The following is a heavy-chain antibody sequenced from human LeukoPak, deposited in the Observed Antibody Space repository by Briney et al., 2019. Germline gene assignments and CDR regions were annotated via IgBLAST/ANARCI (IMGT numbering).Heavy chain of an antibody. CDR1: GNSISSGYY. Sequence: SETLSLTCAVTGNSISSGYYWGWIPQPPGKGLEWIGSIYHSGSTYYNPSLKSRLSISVDTSNNRFSLKLSSVTAADTAVYYCAGQLDGNGYYFYWRQGTLVTVSS. J-gene: IGHJ1*01. V-gene: IGHV4-38-2*01. D-gene: IGHD3-22*01. CDR2: IYHSGST. CDR3: AGQLDGNGYYFY.